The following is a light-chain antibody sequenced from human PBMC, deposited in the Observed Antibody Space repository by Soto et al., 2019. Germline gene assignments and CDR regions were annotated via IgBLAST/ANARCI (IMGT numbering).Light chain of an antibody. Sequence: QSVLTQPASVSGSPGQAITTSCTGTSSDVGAYNDVSWYQQHPGKLPKLMIYEVSNRPSGVSNRFSGSTFGKTASLTISGFQAEGEPDYSCSSYTSSSTNVFGTGTKLTVL. CDR3: SSYTSSSTNV. CDR1: SSDVGAYND. J-gene: IGLJ1*01. V-gene: IGLV2-14*01. CDR2: EVS.